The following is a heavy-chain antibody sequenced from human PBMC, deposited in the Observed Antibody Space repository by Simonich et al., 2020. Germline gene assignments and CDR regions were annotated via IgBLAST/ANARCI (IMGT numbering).Heavy chain of an antibody. CDR3: AREGLLLDAFDI. J-gene: IGHJ3*02. CDR2: ISYDGSNK. CDR1: GFTFSSYA. Sequence: QVQLVESGGGVVQPGRSLRLSCAASGFTFSSYAMHWVRQAPGKGLGWVAVISYDGSNKYYSDSWKGRFTITRDKSKNTLYLQMNSLRAEDTAVYYCAREGLLLDAFDIWGQGTMVTVSS. D-gene: IGHD2-15*01. V-gene: IGHV3-30*07.